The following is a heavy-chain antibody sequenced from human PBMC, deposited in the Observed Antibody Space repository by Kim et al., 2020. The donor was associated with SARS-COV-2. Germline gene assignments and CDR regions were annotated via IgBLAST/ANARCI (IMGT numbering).Heavy chain of an antibody. J-gene: IGHJ4*02. D-gene: IGHD4-4*01. V-gene: IGHV5-51*01. CDR1: GSKVSTYW. CDR2: IYPRESDV. CDR3: ATGPGVLTNYYFDF. Sequence: GESLKLSCHTSGSKVSTYWIGWVRQMPGKGLELMGVIYPRESDVRYSQSFQGLVTISADGSGAFVQWSALKVSDTAFYYCATGPGVLTNYYFDFWGQGTLVTVSS.